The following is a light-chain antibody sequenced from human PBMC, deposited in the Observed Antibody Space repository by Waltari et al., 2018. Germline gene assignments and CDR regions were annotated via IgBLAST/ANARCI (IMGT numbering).Light chain of an antibody. CDR3: CSYAGRYTSV. V-gene: IGLV2-11*01. CDR1: NSHFGAYNY. CDR2: DVD. Sequence: QSALTQPRSVSGPPGQSVTPSCTGTNSHFGAYNYSPWYPQRPGQAPKLVLSDVDKRPSEVPDRFSGSKAGNTASLTISGLQADDEADYYCCSYAGRYTSVFGGGTKVTVL. J-gene: IGLJ2*01.